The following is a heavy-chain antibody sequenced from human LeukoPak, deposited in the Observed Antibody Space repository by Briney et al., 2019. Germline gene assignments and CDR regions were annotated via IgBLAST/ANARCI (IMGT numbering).Heavy chain of an antibody. CDR2: ISWNSGSI. CDR3: TKALTDSSSSYFDN. D-gene: IGHD6-6*01. J-gene: IGHJ4*02. CDR1: GFTFDDYA. V-gene: IGHV3-9*03. Sequence: GGSLRLSCAASGFTFDDYAMHWARQPPGKGLEWVSGISWNSGSIGYADAVKGRFTISRDNAKNSLYLQMNSLRAEDMALYYCTKALTDSSSSYFDNWGQGTLVTVSS.